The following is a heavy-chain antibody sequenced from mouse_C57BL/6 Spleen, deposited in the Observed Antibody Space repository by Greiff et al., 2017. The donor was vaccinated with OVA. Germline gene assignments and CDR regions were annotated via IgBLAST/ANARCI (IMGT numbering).Heavy chain of an antibody. V-gene: IGHV1-15*01. D-gene: IGHD2-3*01. J-gene: IGHJ4*01. CDR3: TRWLLPLAMDY. CDR2: IDPETGGT. CDR1: GYTFTDYE. Sequence: VKLVESGAELVRPGASVTLSCKASGYTFTDYEMHWVKQTPVHGLEWIGAIDPETGGTAYNQKFKGKAILTADKSSSTAYMELRSLTSEDSAVYYCTRWLLPLAMDYWGQGTSVTVSS.